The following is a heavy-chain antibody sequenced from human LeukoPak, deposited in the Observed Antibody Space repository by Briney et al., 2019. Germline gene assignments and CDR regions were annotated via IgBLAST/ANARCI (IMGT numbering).Heavy chain of an antibody. CDR1: GFTFGRYA. CDR3: AKDRGGRVSGYEGADY. J-gene: IGHJ4*02. V-gene: IGHV3-23*01. CDR2: ISGSGTYT. D-gene: IGHD3-10*01. Sequence: GVSLRLSCAASGFTFGRYAINWVRQAPGKGREWLSAISGSGTYTYYPDSVKGRFTISRDNSKNTLYLQMSSLRADDTAVYYCAKDRGGRVSGYEGADYWGQGTLVTVSS.